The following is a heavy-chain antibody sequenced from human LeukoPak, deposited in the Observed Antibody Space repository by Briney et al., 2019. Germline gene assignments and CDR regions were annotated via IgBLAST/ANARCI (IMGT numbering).Heavy chain of an antibody. CDR1: GFTFSSYS. Sequence: GGSLRLSCAASGFTFSSYSMNWVRQAPGKGLEWVSYISSSSSTIYYADSVKGRFTISRDNAKNSLYLQMNSLRAEDTAVYYCARDRTDWDDGYNYGDYWGQGTLVTVSS. V-gene: IGHV3-48*04. D-gene: IGHD5-24*01. J-gene: IGHJ4*02. CDR3: ARDRTDWDDGYNYGDY. CDR2: ISSSSSTI.